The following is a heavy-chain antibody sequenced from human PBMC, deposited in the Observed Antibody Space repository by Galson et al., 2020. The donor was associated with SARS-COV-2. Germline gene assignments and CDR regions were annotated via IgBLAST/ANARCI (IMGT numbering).Heavy chain of an antibody. CDR2: MSRNSGNI. CDR1: GFTFDDYA. V-gene: IGHV3-9*01. Sequence: AGGSLRLSCAASGFTFDDYAMQWVRQAPGKGMEWVSGMSRNSGNIGYADSVKGRFTISRDTARNSLYLQMNSLRAEDTALYYCAKDLIPYGSGSYNGAFDYWGQGTLVTVSS. J-gene: IGHJ4*02. CDR3: AKDLIPYGSGSYNGAFDY. D-gene: IGHD3-10*01.